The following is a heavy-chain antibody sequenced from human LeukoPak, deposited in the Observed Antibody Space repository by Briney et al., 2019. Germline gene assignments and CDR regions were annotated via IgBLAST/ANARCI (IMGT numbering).Heavy chain of an antibody. CDR1: GFTFSSYA. J-gene: IGHJ1*01. V-gene: IGHV3-23*01. D-gene: IGHD3-22*01. CDR3: AKAPSITMIVVSVKQ. Sequence: GGSLRLSCAASGFTFSSYAMSWVRQAPGKGLEWVSAISGSGGSTYYAASVKGRLTISRDNSKNTLYLQMNSLRAEDTAVYYCAKAPSITMIVVSVKQGGQGTLVTVSS. CDR2: ISGSGGST.